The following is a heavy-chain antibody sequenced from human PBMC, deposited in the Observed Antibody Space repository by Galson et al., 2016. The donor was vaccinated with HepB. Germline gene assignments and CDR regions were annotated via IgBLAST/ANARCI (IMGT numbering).Heavy chain of an antibody. J-gene: IGHJ4*02. Sequence: LSLTCTVPGGSISSGNHYWSWIRQPPGKGLEWIGYIYFTGSTYYNPSLKSRVTMSIDTSRNQFSLKLSSVTAADTAVYYCARADLSGYWYSDYWGREPWPPSPQ. CDR1: GGSISSGNHY. V-gene: IGHV4-30-4*01. D-gene: IGHD3-22*01. CDR3: ARADLSGYWYSDY. CDR2: IYFTGST.